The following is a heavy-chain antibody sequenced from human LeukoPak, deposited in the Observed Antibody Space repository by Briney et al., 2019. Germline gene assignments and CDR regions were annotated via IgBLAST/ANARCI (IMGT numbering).Heavy chain of an antibody. CDR2: IYYSGST. CDR3: ARGFWSGPRSFYYYYGMDV. V-gene: IGHV4-59*01. D-gene: IGHD3-3*01. Sequence: SETLSLTCTVSGGSLSSYYWSWTREPPGKGLEWIEYIYYSGSTNYNPSLKSRVTISVDTSKNQFSLKLSSVTAADTAVYYCARGFWSGPRSFYYYYGMDVWGQGTTVTVSS. J-gene: IGHJ6*02. CDR1: GGSLSSYY.